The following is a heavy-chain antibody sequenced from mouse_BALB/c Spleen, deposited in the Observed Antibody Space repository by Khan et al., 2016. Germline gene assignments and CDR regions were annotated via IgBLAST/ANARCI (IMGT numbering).Heavy chain of an antibody. Sequence: QIQLVQAGPELKKPGKTVKISCKASGYTFTNYGMNWVKQAPGKGLKWMGWINTYSGESTYADDFKGRFAFSLETSANTAYLQINNLKNEDTATYFCEKNRDYCCSSRYFDVWGSGTTVIVSA. CDR2: INTYSGES. V-gene: IGHV9-3-1*01. CDR1: GYTFTNYG. J-gene: IGHJ1*01. D-gene: IGHD1-1*01. CDR3: EKNRDYCCSSRYFDV.